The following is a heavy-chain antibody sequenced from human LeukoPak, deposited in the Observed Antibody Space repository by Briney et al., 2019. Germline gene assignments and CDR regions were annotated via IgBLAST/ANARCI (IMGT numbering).Heavy chain of an antibody. J-gene: IGHJ3*02. CDR3: ARDRENGDAFDI. V-gene: IGHV3-30*03. CDR2: ISYDGSNK. Sequence: PGGSLRLSCAASGSILKTYGMNWVRQAPGKGLEWVAVISYDGSNKYYADSVKGRFTISRDNSKNTLYLQMTSLRAEDTAVYYCARDRENGDAFDIWGQGTLVTVSS. CDR1: GSILKTYG.